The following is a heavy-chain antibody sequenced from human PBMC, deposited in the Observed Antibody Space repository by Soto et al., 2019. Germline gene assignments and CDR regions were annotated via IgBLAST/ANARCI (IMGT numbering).Heavy chain of an antibody. V-gene: IGHV4-34*01. D-gene: IGHD3-9*01. Sequence: SGTLSLTSAVYGGSCSGYYSSWIRQPPGKGLEWIGEINHSGSTNYNPSLKSRVTISVDTSKNQFSLKLSSVTAADTAVYYCARGVSKNYDILTGLNWFDPWGQGTLVTVSS. J-gene: IGHJ5*02. CDR1: GGSCSGYY. CDR3: ARGVSKNYDILTGLNWFDP. CDR2: INHSGST.